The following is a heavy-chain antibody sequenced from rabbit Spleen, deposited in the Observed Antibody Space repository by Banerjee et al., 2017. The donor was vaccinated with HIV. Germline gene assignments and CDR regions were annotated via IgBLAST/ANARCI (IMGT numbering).Heavy chain of an antibody. CDR1: GFSFSSGSY. D-gene: IGHD6-1*01. CDR3: ARDWAAVMGWKVNL. V-gene: IGHV1S40*01. Sequence: QSLEESGGDLVKPGASLTLTCTASGFSFSSGSYLCWVRQAPGKGLEWIGCINTSSGSSVDATGAKGRFTITKTSWTTVTLQRTRLTAADTATYCGARDWAAVMGWKVNLWGPGTLVTVS. CDR2: INTSSGSS. J-gene: IGHJ4*01.